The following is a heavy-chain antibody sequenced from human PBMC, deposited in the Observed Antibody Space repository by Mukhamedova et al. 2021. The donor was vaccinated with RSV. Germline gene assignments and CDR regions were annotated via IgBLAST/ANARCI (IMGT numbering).Heavy chain of an antibody. CDR3: AKDDWELWGFDP. Sequence: VSAISGSGGSTYYADSVKGRFTISRDNSKNTLYLQMNSLRAEDTAVYYCAKDDWELWGFDPWGQGTLVTVSS. D-gene: IGHD1-26*01. CDR2: ISGSGGST. J-gene: IGHJ5*02. V-gene: IGHV3-23*01.